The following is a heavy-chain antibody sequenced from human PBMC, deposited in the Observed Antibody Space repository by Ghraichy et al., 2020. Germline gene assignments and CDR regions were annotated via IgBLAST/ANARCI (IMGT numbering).Heavy chain of an antibody. CDR3: ATRAPYDSTYYYYYYGMDV. J-gene: IGHJ6*02. Sequence: ASVKVSCKVSGYTLTELSMHWVRQAPGKGLEWMGGFDPEDGETIYAQKFQGRVTMTEDTSTDTAYMELSSLRSEDTAVYYCATRAPYDSTYYYYYYGMDVWGQGTTVTVSS. V-gene: IGHV1-24*01. CDR2: FDPEDGET. D-gene: IGHD5-12*01. CDR1: GYTLTELS.